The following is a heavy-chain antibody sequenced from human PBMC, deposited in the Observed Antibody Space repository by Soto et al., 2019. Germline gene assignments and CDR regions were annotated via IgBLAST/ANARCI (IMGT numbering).Heavy chain of an antibody. Sequence: QLQLQESGPGLVKPSETLSLTCTVSGGSISSSSYYWGWIRQPPGKGLEWIGSIYYSGSTYYNPSLKSRVTISVDTSKNQFSLKLSSVTAADTAVYYCARQQQLVNFDYWGQGTLVTVSS. CDR2: IYYSGST. CDR3: ARQQQLVNFDY. D-gene: IGHD6-13*01. CDR1: GGSISSSSYY. V-gene: IGHV4-39*01. J-gene: IGHJ4*02.